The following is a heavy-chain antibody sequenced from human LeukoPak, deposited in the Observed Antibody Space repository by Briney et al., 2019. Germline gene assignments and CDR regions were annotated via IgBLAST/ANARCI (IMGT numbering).Heavy chain of an antibody. CDR3: ARDETAY. Sequence: GGSLRLSCAASGFSVSSDYMSWVRQAPGKGLEWVANIKQDGSEKYYVDSVKGRFTISRDNAKNSLYLQMNSLRAEDTAVYYCARDETAYWGQGTLVTVSS. CDR1: GFSVSSDY. J-gene: IGHJ4*02. CDR2: IKQDGSEK. V-gene: IGHV3-7*01.